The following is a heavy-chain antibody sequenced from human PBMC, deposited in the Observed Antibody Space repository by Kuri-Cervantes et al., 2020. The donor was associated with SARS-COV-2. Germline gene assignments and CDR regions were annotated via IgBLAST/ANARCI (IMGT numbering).Heavy chain of an antibody. CDR2: IYYSGST. V-gene: IGHV4-39*07. CDR3: ARRGDYGEYYFDY. J-gene: IGHJ4*02. D-gene: IGHD4-17*01. CDR1: GGSISSSSYY. Sequence: SETLSLTCTVSGGSISSSSYYWGWIRQPPGKGLEWIGSIYYSGSTYYNPSLKSRVTISVDTSKNQFSLKLSSVTAADTAVYYCARRGDYGEYYFDYWGQGTLVTVSS.